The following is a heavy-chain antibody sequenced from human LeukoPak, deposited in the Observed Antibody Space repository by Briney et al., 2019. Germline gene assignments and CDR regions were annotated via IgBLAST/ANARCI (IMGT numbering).Heavy chain of an antibody. CDR1: GFTFSSYS. D-gene: IGHD2-21*02. Sequence: PGGSLRPSCAASGFTFSSYSMNWVRQAPGKGLEWVSSISSSSSYIYYADSVKGRFTISRDNAKNSLYLQMNSLRAEDTAVYYCARNGYANVVTADYWGQGTLVTVSS. V-gene: IGHV3-21*01. J-gene: IGHJ4*02. CDR2: ISSSSSYI. CDR3: ARNGYANVVTADY.